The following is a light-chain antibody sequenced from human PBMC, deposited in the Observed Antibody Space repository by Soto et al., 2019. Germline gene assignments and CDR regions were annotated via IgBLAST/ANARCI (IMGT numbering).Light chain of an antibody. CDR3: SSYGGSNPVV. CDR2: EVS. Sequence: QSALTQPPSASGSPGQSVTISCTGSSSDVGGYNYVSWYQQHPGKAPKLMIYEVSKRPSGVPDRLSGSKSGNTASLTVSGLPAYDHAYYYCSSYGGSNPVVFGRGTQL. CDR1: SSDVGGYNY. J-gene: IGLJ2*01. V-gene: IGLV2-8*01.